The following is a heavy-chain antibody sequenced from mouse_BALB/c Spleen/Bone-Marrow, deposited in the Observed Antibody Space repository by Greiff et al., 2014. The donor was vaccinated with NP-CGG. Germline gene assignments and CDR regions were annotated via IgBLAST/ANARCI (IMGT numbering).Heavy chain of an antibody. J-gene: IGHJ2*01. D-gene: IGHD1-1*01. V-gene: IGHV1-39*01. CDR1: GYSFTDSN. CDR2: VDPYYGGT. Sequence: EVQLQQSGPELEKPGASVRISCKASGYSFTDSNMNWVKQSNGKNLEWIGNVDPYYGGTSYSQKFKGKATLTVGKSSSTAYMQLRSLTSEDSAVYYCAKKDYGSSSFDYWGQGTTLTVSS. CDR3: AKKDYGSSSFDY.